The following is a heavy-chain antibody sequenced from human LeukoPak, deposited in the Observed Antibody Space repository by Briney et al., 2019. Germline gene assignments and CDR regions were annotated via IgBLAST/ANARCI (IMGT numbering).Heavy chain of an antibody. J-gene: IGHJ5*02. CDR2: IYHSGST. V-gene: IGHV4-59*01. CDR3: ARGAHCSSTSCDWFDP. Sequence: SETLSLTCTVSGGSISSYYWSWIRQPPGKGLEWIGYIYHSGSTNYNPSLKSRVTISVDTSKNQFSLKLSSVTAADTAVYYCARGAHCSSTSCDWFDPWGQGTLVTVSS. CDR1: GGSISSYY. D-gene: IGHD2-2*01.